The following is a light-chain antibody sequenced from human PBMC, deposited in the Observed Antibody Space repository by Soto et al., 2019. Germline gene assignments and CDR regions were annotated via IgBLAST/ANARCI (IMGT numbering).Light chain of an antibody. Sequence: QSVLTQPPSASGTPGQGVTISCSGSTSNIGRNYVYWYQQLPGTAPTLLIYRNNQRPSGVPDRVSGSKSGTSASLAISGLRADDEADYFCATGDDSLNGFDVFGTGTKLTVL. CDR3: ATGDDSLNGFDV. CDR1: TSNIGRNY. V-gene: IGLV1-47*01. CDR2: RNN. J-gene: IGLJ1*01.